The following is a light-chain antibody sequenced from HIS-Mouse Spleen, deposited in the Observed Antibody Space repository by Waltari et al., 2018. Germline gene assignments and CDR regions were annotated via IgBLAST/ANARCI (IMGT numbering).Light chain of an antibody. Sequence: SYELTQPSSVSVSPGQTARITCSGDALPKKYAYWYQQKSGQAPVLVISEDSKRPSGIPGGFSGSSSGTMATLTISGAQVTDEADYYCYSTDSSGNHRVFGGGTKLTVL. CDR3: YSTDSSGNHRV. J-gene: IGLJ2*01. CDR1: ALPKKY. CDR2: EDS. V-gene: IGLV3-10*01.